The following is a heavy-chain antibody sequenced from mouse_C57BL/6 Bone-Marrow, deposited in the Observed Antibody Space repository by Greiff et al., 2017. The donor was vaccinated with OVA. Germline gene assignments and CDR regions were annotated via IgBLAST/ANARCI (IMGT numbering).Heavy chain of an antibody. CDR3: AREVVAVDY. Sequence: QLQQPGAELVMPGASVKLSCKASGYTFTSYWMHWVKQRPGQGLEWIGEIDPSDSYTNYNQKFKGKSTLTVDKSSSTAYMQLSSLTSEDSAVYYCAREVVAVDYWGQGTTLTVSS. CDR2: IDPSDSYT. D-gene: IGHD1-1*02. CDR1: GYTFTSYW. J-gene: IGHJ2*01. V-gene: IGHV1-69*01.